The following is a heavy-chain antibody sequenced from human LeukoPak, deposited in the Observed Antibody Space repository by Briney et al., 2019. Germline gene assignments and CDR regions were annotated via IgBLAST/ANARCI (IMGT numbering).Heavy chain of an antibody. D-gene: IGHD2-15*01. CDR1: GFSFSYYW. Sequence: GGSLRLSCAASGFSFSYYWMSWVRQAPGKGLEWVANTKEDGSGSSYVDSVKGRFTISRGNAKNSLYLQMNSLRAEDTAVYHCAKGGVVGTRYYFDSWGQGTLVTVSS. J-gene: IGHJ4*02. CDR2: TKEDGSGS. V-gene: IGHV3-7*01. CDR3: AKGGVVGTRYYFDS.